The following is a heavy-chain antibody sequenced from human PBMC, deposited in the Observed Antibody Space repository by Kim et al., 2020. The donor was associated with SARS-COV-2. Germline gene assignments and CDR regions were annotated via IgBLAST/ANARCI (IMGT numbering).Heavy chain of an antibody. J-gene: IGHJ3*01. V-gene: IGHV1-18*04. CDR1: GYTFINYG. CDR3: ARLFGLWELPPHDAFDF. CDR2: ISTYNDHT. D-gene: IGHD1-26*01. Sequence: ASVKVSCKASGYTFINYGISWVRQAPGQGLEWMGWISTYNDHTNYEQKFQDRVTMTTDTSTSTAYMELRSLRSDDTAVYYCARLFGLWELPPHDAFDFWGQGTMVTVSS.